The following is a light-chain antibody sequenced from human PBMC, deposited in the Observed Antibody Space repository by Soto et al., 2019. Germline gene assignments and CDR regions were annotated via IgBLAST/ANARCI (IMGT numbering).Light chain of an antibody. Sequence: QLVLTQPPSASGTPGQTIAISCSGGSSNIGSHTVNWYQQLPGTAPRLLIYSNTQRPSGVPDRFSGSKSGTSASLAISGLQSEYEGDYYCAAWYDSLNGVVFGGGTQRTVL. J-gene: IGLJ2*01. CDR3: AAWYDSLNGVV. CDR1: SSNIGSHT. V-gene: IGLV1-44*01. CDR2: SNT.